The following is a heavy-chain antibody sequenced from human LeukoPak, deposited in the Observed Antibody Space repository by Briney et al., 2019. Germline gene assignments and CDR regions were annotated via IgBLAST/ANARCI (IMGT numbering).Heavy chain of an antibody. D-gene: IGHD2-2*02. CDR1: GFTVSSNY. CDR2: IYSGGST. J-gene: IGHJ6*02. V-gene: IGHV3-53*01. Sequence: PGGSLRLSCAASGFTVSSNYMSWVRQAPGKGLEWVSVIYSGGSTYYADSVKGRFTISRDNSKNTLYLQMNSLRAEDTAAYYCARVGYCSSTSCSTSYYYGMDVWGQGTTVTVSS. CDR3: ARVGYCSSTSCSTSYYYGMDV.